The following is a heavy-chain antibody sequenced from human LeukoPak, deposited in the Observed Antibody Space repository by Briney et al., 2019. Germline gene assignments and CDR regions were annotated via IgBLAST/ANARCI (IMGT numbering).Heavy chain of an antibody. CDR1: GFTFSSYW. D-gene: IGHD3-22*01. V-gene: IGHV3-74*01. Sequence: GGSLRLSCAASGFTFSSYWMHWVRQAPGKGLVWVSRINTDGSSTSYADSVKGRFTISRDNAKNTLYLQMNSLRAEDTAVYYCAKDSADYYDSSGYYWDYWGQGTLVTVSS. CDR3: AKDSADYYDSSGYYWDY. J-gene: IGHJ4*02. CDR2: INTDGSST.